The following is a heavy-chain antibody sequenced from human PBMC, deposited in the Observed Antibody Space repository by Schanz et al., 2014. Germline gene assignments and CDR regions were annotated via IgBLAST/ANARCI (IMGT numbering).Heavy chain of an antibody. CDR2: MDSSGST. V-gene: IGHV4-59*01. CDR1: GGSISSYY. Sequence: QVQLQESGPGLVKPSETLSLTCTVSGGSISSYYWSWIRQPPGKGLEWIGHMDSSGSTKYNPSLKSRVTISIDTSKNQISLRLRSVTEADTAVYYCARDGLGADYWGQGTLVTVSA. J-gene: IGHJ4*02. CDR3: ARDGLGADY.